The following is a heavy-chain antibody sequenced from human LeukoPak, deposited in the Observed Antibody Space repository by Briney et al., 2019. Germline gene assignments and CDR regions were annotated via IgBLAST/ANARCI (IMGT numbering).Heavy chain of an antibody. J-gene: IGHJ4*02. V-gene: IGHV3-7*01. CDR1: GFTFSSYW. CDR2: IKQDGSEK. D-gene: IGHD3-9*01. CDR3: AREGNFDWSVPPDY. Sequence: GGSLRLSCAASGFTFSSYWMSWVRQAPGKGLEWVANIKQDGSEKYYVDSVKGRFTISRDNAKNSLYLQMNSLRAEDTAVYYCAREGNFDWSVPPDYWGQGTLVTV.